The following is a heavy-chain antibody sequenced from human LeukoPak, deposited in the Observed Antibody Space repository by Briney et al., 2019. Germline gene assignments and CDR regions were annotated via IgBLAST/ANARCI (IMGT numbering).Heavy chain of an antibody. V-gene: IGHV4-59*01. J-gene: IGHJ4*02. CDR3: AGRTAATTRPFDY. D-gene: IGHD2-21*02. Sequence: PSETLSLTCSVSGVSIDSYHWSWIRQPPGKGLEWIGYFYYTGGTNYSPSFEGRVTISEDTSKNQISLRLTSVTAADTAVYYCAGRTAATTRPFDYWGQGTVLRVSS. CDR2: FYYTGGT. CDR1: GVSIDSYH.